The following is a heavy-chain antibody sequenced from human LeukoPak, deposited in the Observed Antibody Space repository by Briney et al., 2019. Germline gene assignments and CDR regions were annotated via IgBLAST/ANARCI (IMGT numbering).Heavy chain of an antibody. D-gene: IGHD4-17*01. CDR2: IYYSGST. Sequence: SQTLSLTCTVSGGSISSGGYYWSWIRQHPGKGLEWIGYIYYSGSTYYNPSLKSRVTISVDTSKNQFSLKLSSVTAADTAVYHCARDYGDYAHDAFDIWGQGTMVTVSS. J-gene: IGHJ3*02. CDR1: GGSISSGGYY. CDR3: ARDYGDYAHDAFDI. V-gene: IGHV4-31*03.